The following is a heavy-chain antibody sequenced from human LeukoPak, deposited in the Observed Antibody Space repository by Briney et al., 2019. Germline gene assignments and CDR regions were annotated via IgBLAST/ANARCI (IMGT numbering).Heavy chain of an antibody. CDR3: ARVEEVRGGITSFDY. D-gene: IGHD3-10*01. J-gene: IGHJ4*02. CDR1: GYTFTSYA. V-gene: IGHV1-18*01. Sequence: ASVKVSCKASGYTFTSYAISWVRQAPGQGLEWMGWISVYNGNTNYAQKLQGTVTVTTDTSTSTAYMELRSLTSDDTAVYYCARVEEVRGGITSFDYWGQGTLVTVSS. CDR2: ISVYNGNT.